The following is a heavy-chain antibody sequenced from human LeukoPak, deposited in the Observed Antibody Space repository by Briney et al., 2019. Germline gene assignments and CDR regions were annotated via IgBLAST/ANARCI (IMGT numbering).Heavy chain of an antibody. CDR2: IYSGGST. Sequence: PGGSLRLSCAASGFTVSSKYMNWVRQAPGKGLEWVSVIYSGGSTYYADSVKGRLTISRDNSKNTLYLQMNSLRVEDTAAYYCARGSGGIWAFDCWGQGTLVTVSS. V-gene: IGHV3-53*01. J-gene: IGHJ4*02. CDR3: ARGSGGIWAFDC. D-gene: IGHD3-16*01. CDR1: GFTVSSKY.